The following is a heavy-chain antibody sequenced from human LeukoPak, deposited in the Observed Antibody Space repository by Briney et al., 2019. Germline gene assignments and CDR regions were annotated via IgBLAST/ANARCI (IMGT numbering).Heavy chain of an antibody. CDR1: GFTFSDYN. CDR3: ARGVRIAVAGYIDY. CDR2: ISYDGGNK. Sequence: GGSLRLSCAASGFTFSDYNMRWIRQAPGKGLEWVAAISYDGGNKNYADSVKGRFTISRDNSKNTLYLQMNSLRAEDTAVYYCARGVRIAVAGYIDYWGQGTLVTVSS. J-gene: IGHJ4*02. V-gene: IGHV3-30*03. D-gene: IGHD6-19*01.